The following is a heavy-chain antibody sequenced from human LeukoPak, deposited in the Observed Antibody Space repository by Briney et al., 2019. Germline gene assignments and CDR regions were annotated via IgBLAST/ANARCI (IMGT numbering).Heavy chain of an antibody. V-gene: IGHV1-2*04. CDR3: ARSDRLPAPFDY. D-gene: IGHD2-2*01. CDR1: GYTFTGYY. Sequence: ASVKVSCKASGYTFTGYYMHWVRQAPGQGLEWMGWINPNSDGTNYAQKFQGWVTMTRDTSISTAYMELSRLRSDDTAVYYCARSDRLPAPFDYWGQGTLVAVSS. J-gene: IGHJ4*02. CDR2: INPNSDGT.